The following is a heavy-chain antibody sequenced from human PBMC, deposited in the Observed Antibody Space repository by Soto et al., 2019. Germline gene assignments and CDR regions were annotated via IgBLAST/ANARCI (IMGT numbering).Heavy chain of an antibody. CDR3: ARGRGSGSAFYYYGMDV. D-gene: IGHD3-10*01. Sequence: SETLSLTCTVSGGSISSYYWSWIRQPPGKGLEWIGYIYYSGSTTYNPSLKSRVTISVDTSKNQFSLKLSSVTAADTAVYYCARGRGSGSAFYYYGMDVWGPGTTVTVSS. V-gene: IGHV4-59*01. CDR2: IYYSGST. J-gene: IGHJ6*02. CDR1: GGSISSYY.